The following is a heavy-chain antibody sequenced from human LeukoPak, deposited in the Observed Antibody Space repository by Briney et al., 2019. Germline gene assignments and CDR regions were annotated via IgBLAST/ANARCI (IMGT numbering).Heavy chain of an antibody. CDR2: INSDGHTT. J-gene: IGHJ4*02. D-gene: IGHD4-17*01. CDR1: GFTFSNSW. CDR3: ASGYGDYVDY. Sequence: PGGSLRLPCAASGFTFSNSWMHWVRQAPGKGLVWVSRINSDGHTTSYADSVKGRFTVSRDNAKNTLYLQMSSLRAEDTAVYYCASGYGDYVDYWGQGTLVTVSS. V-gene: IGHV3-74*01.